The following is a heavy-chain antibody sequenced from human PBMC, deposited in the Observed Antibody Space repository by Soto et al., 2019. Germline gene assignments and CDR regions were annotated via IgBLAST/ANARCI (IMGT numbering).Heavy chain of an antibody. CDR1: GGSISSYY. D-gene: IGHD5-12*01. CDR2: IYYSGST. J-gene: IGHJ4*02. Sequence: QVQLQESGPGLVKPSETLSLTCTVSGGSISSYYWSWIRQPPGKGLEWIGYIYYSGSTNYNPSLKSRVTISVDTSKNQFSLKLSSVTAADTAVYYCAGGRDGYNYLDYWGQGTLVTVSS. V-gene: IGHV4-59*01. CDR3: AGGRDGYNYLDY.